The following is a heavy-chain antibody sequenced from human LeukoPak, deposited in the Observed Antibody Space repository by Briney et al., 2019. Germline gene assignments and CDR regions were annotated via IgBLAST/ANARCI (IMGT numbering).Heavy chain of an antibody. J-gene: IGHJ4*02. V-gene: IGHV3-9*01. CDR3: AKDMTAIGVYYFDY. CDR2: ISWNSGSI. CDR1: GFTFDDYA. Sequence: PGRSLRLSCAASGFTFDDYAMHWVRQAPGKGLEWVSGISWNSGSIGYADSVKGRFTIPRDNAKNSLYLQMNSLRAEDTALYYCAKDMTAIGVYYFDYWGQGTLVTVSS. D-gene: IGHD5-18*01.